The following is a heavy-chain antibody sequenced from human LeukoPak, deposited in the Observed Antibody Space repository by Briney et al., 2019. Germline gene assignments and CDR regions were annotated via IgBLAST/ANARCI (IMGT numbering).Heavy chain of an antibody. J-gene: IGHJ1*01. CDR2: ISAYNGNT. V-gene: IGHV1-18*01. CDR3: ARSYYDILTGYFQH. Sequence: GASVKVSCKASGYTFTSYGISWVRQAPGQGLEWMGWISAYNGNTNYAQKLQGRVTMTTDTSTSTAYMELRSLRSDDTAVYYCARSYYDILTGYFQHWGQGTLVAVSS. CDR1: GYTFTSYG. D-gene: IGHD3-9*01.